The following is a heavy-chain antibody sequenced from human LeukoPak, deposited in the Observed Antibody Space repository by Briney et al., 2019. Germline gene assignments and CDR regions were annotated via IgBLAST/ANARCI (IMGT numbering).Heavy chain of an antibody. Sequence: GGSLRLSCAASGFTFSSYSMNWVRQAPGKGLECVSSISSSSSYIYYADSVKGRFTISRDNAKNSLYLQMNSLRAEDTAVYYCARVREYYDSSGPIDYWGQGTLVTVSS. CDR2: ISSSSSYI. CDR1: GFTFSSYS. D-gene: IGHD3-22*01. CDR3: ARVREYYDSSGPIDY. V-gene: IGHV3-21*01. J-gene: IGHJ4*02.